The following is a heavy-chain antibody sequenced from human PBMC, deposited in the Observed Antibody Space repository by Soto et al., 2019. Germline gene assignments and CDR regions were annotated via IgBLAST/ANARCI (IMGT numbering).Heavy chain of an antibody. J-gene: IGHJ4*02. CDR2: IYYSGST. V-gene: IGHV4-59*12. Sequence: SETLSLTCSVSGGSTSSYYWSWIRQPPGKGLEWIGYIYYSGSTDYNPSLKSRVTISIDTSKNQVSLKLTSVTAADTAVYYCARAPLYPDYWGRGTLVTVSS. CDR3: ARAPLYPDY. D-gene: IGHD2-2*02. CDR1: GGSTSSYY.